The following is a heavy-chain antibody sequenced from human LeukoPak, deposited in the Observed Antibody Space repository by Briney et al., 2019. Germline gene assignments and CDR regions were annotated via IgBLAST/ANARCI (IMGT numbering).Heavy chain of an antibody. CDR1: GGSINNGGYY. Sequence: SETLSLTCTVSGGSINNGGYYWSWIRQHPGKGLEWIGYIYYSGSSYYNPSLRSRVTISVDTSKNHFSLKLSSVTAADTAVYYCTREVNYDSSGMWGQGTMVIVSS. CDR2: IYYSGSS. CDR3: TREVNYDSSGM. D-gene: IGHD3-22*01. V-gene: IGHV4-31*03. J-gene: IGHJ3*01.